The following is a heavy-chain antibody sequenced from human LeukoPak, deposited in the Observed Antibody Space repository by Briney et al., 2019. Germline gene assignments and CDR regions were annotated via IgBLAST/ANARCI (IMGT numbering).Heavy chain of an antibody. J-gene: IGHJ6*03. CDR3: ASEPMRDYDYVWGSKAHYYYYMDV. CDR2: ISGSGGST. Sequence: PGGSLRLSCAASGFTFSSYAMSWVRQAPGKGLEWVSAISGSGGSTYYADSVKGRFTIARDNAKNSLYLQMNSLRAEDTAVYYCASEPMRDYDYVWGSKAHYYYYMDVWGKGTTVTVSS. CDR1: GFTFSSYA. V-gene: IGHV3-23*01. D-gene: IGHD3-16*01.